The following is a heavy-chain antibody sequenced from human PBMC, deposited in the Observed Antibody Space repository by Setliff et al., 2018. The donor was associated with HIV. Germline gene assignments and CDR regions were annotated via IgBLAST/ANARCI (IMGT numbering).Heavy chain of an antibody. J-gene: IGHJ4*02. D-gene: IGHD2-21*01. CDR3: ARGTINNYFDY. CDR2: ISSINGNT. CDR1: GYTFTSYG. V-gene: IGHV1-18*01. Sequence: ASVKVSCKASGYTFTSYGISWVRQAPGQGLEWMGGISSINGNTNYAQKFQGRVTMTTDTFTNTAYMELRSLRSDDTAVYYCARGTINNYFDYWGQGTLVTVSS.